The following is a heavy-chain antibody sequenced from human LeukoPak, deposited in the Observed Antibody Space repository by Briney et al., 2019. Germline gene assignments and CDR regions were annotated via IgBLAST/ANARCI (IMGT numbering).Heavy chain of an antibody. Sequence: GGSLRLSCAASGFTFSTHGMHWVRQAPGKGLEWVAFIRYDESNKYYADSVKGRFTISRDNSKNTLYLQINSLRAEDTAVYYCAKWASSGYYFHHWGQGTLVTVSS. CDR2: IRYDESNK. CDR3: AKWASSGYYFHH. CDR1: GFTFSTHG. V-gene: IGHV3-30*02. J-gene: IGHJ1*01. D-gene: IGHD3-22*01.